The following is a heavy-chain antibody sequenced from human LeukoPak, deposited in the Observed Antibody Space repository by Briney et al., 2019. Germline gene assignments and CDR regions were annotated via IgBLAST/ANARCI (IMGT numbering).Heavy chain of an antibody. CDR1: GFTFSNYG. D-gene: IGHD3-3*01. CDR3: AKWASETISGVLIIPFDY. CDR2: IWYDGSNE. V-gene: IGHV3-33*06. J-gene: IGHJ4*02. Sequence: GGSLRLSCAASGFTFSNYGMHWVRQAPGKGLEWVAVIWYDGSNEYYADSVKGRFTISRDNSKNTLYLQMNSLRAEDTAVYYCAKWASETISGVLIIPFDYWGQGTLVTVSS.